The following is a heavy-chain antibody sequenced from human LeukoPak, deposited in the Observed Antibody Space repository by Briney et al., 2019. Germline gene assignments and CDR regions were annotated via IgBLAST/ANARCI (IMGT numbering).Heavy chain of an antibody. CDR3: ARESPFDWLYFDY. J-gene: IGHJ4*02. Sequence: GGSLRLSCAASGFTFSSYWMHWVRQVPGKGLVWVSRITSDGSSTNYADSVKGRFTISRDNAKNSLYLQMNSLRAEDTAVYYCARESPFDWLYFDYWGQGTLVTVSS. V-gene: IGHV3-74*01. CDR2: ITSDGSST. CDR1: GFTFSSYW. D-gene: IGHD3-9*01.